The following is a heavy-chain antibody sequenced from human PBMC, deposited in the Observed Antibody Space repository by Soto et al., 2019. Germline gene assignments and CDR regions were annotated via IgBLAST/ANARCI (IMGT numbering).Heavy chain of an antibody. CDR1: GGSMSPYY. Sequence: QVQVKESGPGLVKPSETLSLTCSVFGGSMSPYYWSWIRQSPGKGLEWIANIDYRGNTNYNPSLESRVTISIDTSKNQFSLKLNSLTAADTAVYYCARHSKKTGDFDYYYGMDVWGQGTTVTVSS. D-gene: IGHD7-27*01. V-gene: IGHV4-59*08. CDR3: ARHSKKTGDFDYYYGMDV. J-gene: IGHJ6*02. CDR2: IDYRGNT.